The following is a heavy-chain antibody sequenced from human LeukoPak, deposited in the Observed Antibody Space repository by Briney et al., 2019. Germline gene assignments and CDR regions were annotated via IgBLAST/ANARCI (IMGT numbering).Heavy chain of an antibody. CDR2: IYYSGST. CDR1: GGSISSYY. D-gene: IGHD6-19*01. CDR3: AGGGSVAGWR. Sequence: SETLSLTCTVSGGSISSYYWSWIRQPPGKGLEWIGYIYYSGSTNYNPSLKSRVTMSVDTSKNQFSLKLSSVTAADTAVYYCAGGGSVAGWRWGKGTTVTVSS. J-gene: IGHJ6*04. V-gene: IGHV4-59*01.